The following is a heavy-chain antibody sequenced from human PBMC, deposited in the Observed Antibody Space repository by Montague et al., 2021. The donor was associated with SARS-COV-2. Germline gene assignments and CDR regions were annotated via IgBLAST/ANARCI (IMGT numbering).Heavy chain of an antibody. Sequence: TRSLTCTVSGGSLSSGGYYWSWIRQLPGKGLEWLGYFYYSGSTXYNPSLKSRVFISADMSKSQFLLNLTSVTAADAAVYYCARDSGRTGYYYGLDVWGQGTTVTVSS. V-gene: IGHV4-31*03. CDR3: ARDSGRTGYYYGLDV. CDR1: GGSLSSGGYY. D-gene: IGHD3/OR15-3a*01. J-gene: IGHJ6*02. CDR2: FYYSGST.